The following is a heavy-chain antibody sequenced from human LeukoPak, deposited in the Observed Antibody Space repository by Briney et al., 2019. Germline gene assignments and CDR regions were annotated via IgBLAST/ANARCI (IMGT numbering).Heavy chain of an antibody. CDR2: IRSTSSYT. CDR1: GFTFSDYY. J-gene: IGHJ4*01. V-gene: IGHV3-11*05. D-gene: IGHD6-13*01. CDR3: ARAANTAAGTPTLAIDY. Sequence: AGSLILSCVASGFTFSDYYMSWIRQAPGKGLELVSYIRSTSSYTTYADSVKGRFTISRDNAKNSLYLQMNSLRAEDTAVYYCARAANTAAGTPTLAIDYWGQGTLVTVSS.